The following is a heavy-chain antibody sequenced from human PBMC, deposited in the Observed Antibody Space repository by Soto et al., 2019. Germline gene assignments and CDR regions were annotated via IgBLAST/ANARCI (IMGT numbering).Heavy chain of an antibody. D-gene: IGHD3-22*01. CDR3: ATSKTFHYYDSSGYSSDAFDI. CDR1: GYTLTELS. CDR2: FDPEDGET. V-gene: IGHV1-24*01. Sequence: ASVKVSCKVSGYTLTELSMHCVRQAPGKGLEWMGGFDPEDGETIYAQKFQGWVTMTRDTSISTAYMELSRLRSDDTAVYYCATSKTFHYYDSSGYSSDAFDIWGQGTMVTVSS. J-gene: IGHJ3*02.